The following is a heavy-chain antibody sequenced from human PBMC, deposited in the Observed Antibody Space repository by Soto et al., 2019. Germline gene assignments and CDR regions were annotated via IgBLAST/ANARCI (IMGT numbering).Heavy chain of an antibody. D-gene: IGHD1-26*01. V-gene: IGHV3-11*01. J-gene: IGHJ4*02. Sequence: PRGSLRLSWAASGFPFSDYYMSWIRPAPGNGLEWVSYISSSGSTIYYADSVKGRFTISRDNAKNSLYLQMNSLRAEDTAVYYCASSWDSGSYYVPPLDWGQGTLVTVSS. CDR3: ASSWDSGSYYVPPLD. CDR1: GFPFSDYY. CDR2: ISSSGSTI.